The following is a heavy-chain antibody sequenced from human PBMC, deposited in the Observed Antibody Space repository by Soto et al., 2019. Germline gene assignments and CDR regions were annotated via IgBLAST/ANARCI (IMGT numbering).Heavy chain of an antibody. Sequence: SETLSLTCAVSGGSISSSNWWSWVRQPPGKGLEWIGEIYHSGSTNYNPSLKSRVTISVDKSKNQFSLKLSSVTAADTAVYYCARGTRRAVAGINYYYYGMDVWGQGTTVTVSS. J-gene: IGHJ6*02. D-gene: IGHD6-19*01. CDR3: ARGTRRAVAGINYYYYGMDV. CDR1: GGSISSSNW. V-gene: IGHV4-4*02. CDR2: IYHSGST.